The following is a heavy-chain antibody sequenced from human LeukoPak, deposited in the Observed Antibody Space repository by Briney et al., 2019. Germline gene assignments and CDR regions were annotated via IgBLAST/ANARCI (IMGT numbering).Heavy chain of an antibody. CDR2: IFYSGRT. J-gene: IGHJ4*02. CDR3: ARHEEEDGYNAKTLDY. CDR1: GGSISGSNYY. V-gene: IGHV4-39*01. D-gene: IGHD5-24*01. Sequence: PSETLSLTCIVSGGSISGSNYYWGWIRQPLGMGLEWIGSIFYSGRTYFNPSLKSRVTISVDTSKNQFSLRLSSVTAADTAVYYCARHEEEDGYNAKTLDYWGQGALVTVSS.